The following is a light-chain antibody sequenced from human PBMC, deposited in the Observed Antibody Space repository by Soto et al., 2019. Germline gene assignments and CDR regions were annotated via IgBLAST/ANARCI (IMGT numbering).Light chain of an antibody. Sequence: EIVLTQSPGTLSFSPGERSTRSCRASQSVTSNYLAWYQQKPGQAPGLLIYDTSTRASGVPDRFSGSGSGTEFTLTISRLEPEDFAVYYCQQYGTSPQTFGQGTKVDI. CDR3: QQYGTSPQT. V-gene: IGKV3-20*01. CDR2: DTS. J-gene: IGKJ1*01. CDR1: QSVTSNY.